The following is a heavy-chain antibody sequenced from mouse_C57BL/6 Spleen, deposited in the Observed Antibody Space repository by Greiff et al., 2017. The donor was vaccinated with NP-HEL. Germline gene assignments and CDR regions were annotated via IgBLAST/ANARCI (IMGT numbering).Heavy chain of an antibody. CDR3: TTTVEAWFAY. CDR2: ISSGGDYI. J-gene: IGHJ3*01. V-gene: IGHV5-9-1*02. CDR1: GFTFSSYA. D-gene: IGHD1-1*01. Sequence: EVKVVESGEGLVKPGGSLKLSCAASGFTFSSYAMSWVRQTPEKRLEWVAYISSGGDYIYYADTVKGRFTISRDNARNTLYLQMSSLKSEDTAMYYCTTTVEAWFAYWGQGTLVTVSA.